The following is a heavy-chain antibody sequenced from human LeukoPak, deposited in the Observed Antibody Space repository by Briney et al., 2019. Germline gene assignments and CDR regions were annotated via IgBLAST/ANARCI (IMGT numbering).Heavy chain of an antibody. D-gene: IGHD6-13*01. Sequence: PSETLSLTCTVSGGSISSSSYYWSWIRQPPGKGLEWIGEINHSGSTNYNPSLKSRVTISVDTSKNQFSLKLSSVTAADTAVYYCAGSGYSSSWYVESAFDIWGQGTMVTVSS. J-gene: IGHJ3*02. CDR1: GGSISSSSYY. CDR3: AGSGYSSSWYVESAFDI. CDR2: INHSGST. V-gene: IGHV4-39*07.